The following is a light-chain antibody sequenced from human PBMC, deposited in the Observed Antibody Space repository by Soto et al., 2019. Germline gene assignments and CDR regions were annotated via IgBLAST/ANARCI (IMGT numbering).Light chain of an antibody. CDR1: QSVRSY. CDR3: QQRSNWPIT. V-gene: IGKV3-11*01. CDR2: DAS. Sequence: EIVLTQSPATLSLSPGERATLSCRASQSVRSYLAWFQQKPGHAPRLLIYDASNRATGIPARFSGSGSETDFTLTISSLEPEDFAVYHCQQRSNWPITFGQGTRLEI. J-gene: IGKJ5*01.